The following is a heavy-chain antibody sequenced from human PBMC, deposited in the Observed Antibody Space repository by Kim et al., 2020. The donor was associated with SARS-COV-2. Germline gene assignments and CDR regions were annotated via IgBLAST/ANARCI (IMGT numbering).Heavy chain of an antibody. J-gene: IGHJ4*02. CDR3: VKGGSDY. CDR1: GFTFKSFW. D-gene: IGHD3-16*01. V-gene: IGHV3-7*01. CDR2: IKKDGSEK. Sequence: GGSLRLSCAASGFTFKSFWMHWVRQAPGKGLEWVASIKKDGSEKNFVDSVKGRFTISRDNSKNSLYLQMNSLRAEDTATYYCVKGGSDYWGQGILVTVSS.